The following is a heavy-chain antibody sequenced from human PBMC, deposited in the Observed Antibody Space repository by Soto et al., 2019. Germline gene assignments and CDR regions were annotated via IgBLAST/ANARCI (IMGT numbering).Heavy chain of an antibody. CDR3: AGGKNYDTVTGYLCYCGMVR. CDR1: GYTYTSYG. Sequence: APLKAPCPTSGYTYTSYGISWLQQAPGPGLEWMGWISAYNGNTNYAQKLQGRVTMTTETSTSTAYMELRSLRSDDTAVYDCAGGKNYDTVTGYLCYCGMVRWGHGAKFTGSS. J-gene: IGHJ6*02. D-gene: IGHD3-9*01. V-gene: IGHV1-18*01. CDR2: ISAYNGNT.